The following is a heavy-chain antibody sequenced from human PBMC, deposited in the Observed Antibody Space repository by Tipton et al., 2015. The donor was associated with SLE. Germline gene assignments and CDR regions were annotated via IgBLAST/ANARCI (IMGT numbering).Heavy chain of an antibody. CDR1: GGSISGTNYD. J-gene: IGHJ6*02. V-gene: IGHV4-61*01. CDR3: ARAPEGDLLGGMDV. CDR2: VYDSGRT. D-gene: IGHD3-16*01. Sequence: TLSLTCSVSGGSISGTNYDWTGIRQPPGRGLEWIGCVYDSGRTNYNPSLKSRVTISLDTSKNQFSLKVRSLTAADTAVYYCARAPEGDLLGGMDVWGQGTPVTVSS.